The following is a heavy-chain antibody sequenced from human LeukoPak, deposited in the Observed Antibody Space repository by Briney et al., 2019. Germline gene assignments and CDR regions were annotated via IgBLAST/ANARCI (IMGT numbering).Heavy chain of an antibody. CDR1: GGSISSYY. V-gene: IGHV4-59*01. CDR3: ARAGENSSSYYYYHMDV. CDR2: IYYSGST. J-gene: IGHJ6*03. D-gene: IGHD6-6*01. Sequence: SETLSLTCTVSGGSISSYYWSWIRQPPGKGLEWIGYIYYSGSTNYNPSLKSRVTISVDTSKNQFSLKLSSVTAADTAVYYCARAGENSSSYYYYHMDVWGKGTTVTVSS.